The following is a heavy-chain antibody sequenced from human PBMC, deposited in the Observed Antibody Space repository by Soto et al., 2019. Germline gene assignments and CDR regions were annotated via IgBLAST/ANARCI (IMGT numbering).Heavy chain of an antibody. V-gene: IGHV1-2*04. CDR3: ARQGSNGAYYYYGMDV. CDR2: INPYSGDT. J-gene: IGHJ6*02. Sequence: ASVKVSCKASGYTFTGYYMHWVRQAPGQGLEWMGWINPYSGDTNYAQKFQDWVTMTRDTSISTAYMELSRLRSDDTAMYYCARQGSNGAYYYYGMDVWGQGTAVTVSS. CDR1: GYTFTGYY. D-gene: IGHD2-8*01.